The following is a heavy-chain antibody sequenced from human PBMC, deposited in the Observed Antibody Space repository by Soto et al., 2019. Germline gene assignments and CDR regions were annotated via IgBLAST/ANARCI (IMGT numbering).Heavy chain of an antibody. CDR3: ALRGLDTAMVSYYYYGMDV. D-gene: IGHD5-18*01. CDR2: IIPIFGTA. J-gene: IGHJ6*02. CDR1: GGTFSSYA. Sequence: QVQLVQSGAEVQKPGSSVKVSCKASGGTFSSYAISWVRQAPGQGLEWMGGIIPIFGTANYAQKFQGRVTITADKSTSTAYMELSSLRSEDTAVYYCALRGLDTAMVSYYYYGMDVWGQGTTVTVSS. V-gene: IGHV1-69*06.